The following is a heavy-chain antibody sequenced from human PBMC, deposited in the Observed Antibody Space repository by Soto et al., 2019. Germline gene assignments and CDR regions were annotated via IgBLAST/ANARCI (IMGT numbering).Heavy chain of an antibody. CDR1: GASISKTSSY. V-gene: IGHV4-39*01. CDR2: INYSGTA. Sequence: QVELQQSGPGVVRPSETLSLTCSVSGASISKTSSYWGWIRQPPGKGLEWIGSINYSGTAYYSPPLRSRATLSVDTSANQFSLRLMSVTAADPAFYFCVRRVNIPSWYFDLWGREKPVIVSS. J-gene: IGHJ2*01. CDR3: VRRVNIPSWYFDL. D-gene: IGHD2-21*01.